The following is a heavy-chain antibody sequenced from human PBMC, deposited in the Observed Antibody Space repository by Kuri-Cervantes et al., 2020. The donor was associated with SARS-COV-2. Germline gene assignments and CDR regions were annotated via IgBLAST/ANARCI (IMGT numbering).Heavy chain of an antibody. J-gene: IGHJ6*02. D-gene: IGHD3-3*01. CDR3: ARGGDFWSGYYTGFGMDV. Sequence: SETLSLTCAVYGGSFSGYYWSWIRQPPGKGLEWIGEINHSGSTNYNPSLKSRVTISVDTSKNQFSLKLSSVTAADTAVYHCARGGDFWSGYYTGFGMDVWGQGTTVTVSS. V-gene: IGHV4-34*01. CDR1: GGSFSGYY. CDR2: INHSGST.